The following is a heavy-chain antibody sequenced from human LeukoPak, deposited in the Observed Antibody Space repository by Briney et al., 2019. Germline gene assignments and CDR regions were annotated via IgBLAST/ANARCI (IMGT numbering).Heavy chain of an antibody. D-gene: IGHD6-25*01. V-gene: IGHV4-4*07. CDR3: ATYLTAARAFDY. J-gene: IGHJ4*02. Sequence: PSETLSLTCTVSGDPNRNYYWSWIRQSAGKGLEWIGRIDNSGSTKYNPSFNSRVTMSVDTSKNHFSLKLSSMTAADTAVYYCATYLTAARAFDYWGPGILVTVSS. CDR1: GDPNRNYY. CDR2: IDNSGST.